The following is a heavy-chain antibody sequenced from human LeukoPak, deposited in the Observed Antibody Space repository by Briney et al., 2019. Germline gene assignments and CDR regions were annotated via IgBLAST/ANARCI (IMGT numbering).Heavy chain of an antibody. V-gene: IGHV3-7*01. Sequence: GGSLRLSCATPGFRFSSYLMGWVRQAPGKGLQWVAHIKRDGSQKYYLDSVKGRFTISRDNAKNSLYLQMNSLRVEDTAVYYCARLGLEVGGPNWFDPWGQGTLVTVSS. CDR2: IKRDGSQK. J-gene: IGHJ5*02. CDR3: ARLGLEVGGPNWFDP. CDR1: GFRFSSYL. D-gene: IGHD1-1*01.